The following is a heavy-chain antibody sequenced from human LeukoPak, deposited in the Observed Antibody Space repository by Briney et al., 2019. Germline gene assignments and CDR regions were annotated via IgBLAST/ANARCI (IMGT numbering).Heavy chain of an antibody. CDR1: GFTFSSYE. D-gene: IGHD6-19*01. CDR2: ISSSGSTI. CDR3: ARGVGGAVAVVY. J-gene: IGHJ4*02. Sequence: GGSLRLSCAASGFTFSSYEMNWVRQAPGKGLEWVSYISSSGSTIYYADSVKGRFTISRDNAKNSLYLQMNSLRAEDTAVYYCARGVGGAVAVVYWGQGTLVTVSS. V-gene: IGHV3-48*03.